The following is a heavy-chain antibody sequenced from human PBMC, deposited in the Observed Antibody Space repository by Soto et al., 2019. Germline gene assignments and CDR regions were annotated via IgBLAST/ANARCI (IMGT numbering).Heavy chain of an antibody. CDR2: IYHSGST. Sequence: QLQLQESGSGLVKPSQTLSLTCAVSGGSISSGGYSWSWIRQPPGKGLEWIGYIYHSGSTYYNPSLKSRVPRSVDRSKNQFSLKRSSVTAADTAVYYWAGGPGVARNYWGQGTLVTVSS. V-gene: IGHV4-30-2*01. D-gene: IGHD5-12*01. CDR1: GGSISSGGYS. CDR3: AGGPGVARNY. J-gene: IGHJ4*02.